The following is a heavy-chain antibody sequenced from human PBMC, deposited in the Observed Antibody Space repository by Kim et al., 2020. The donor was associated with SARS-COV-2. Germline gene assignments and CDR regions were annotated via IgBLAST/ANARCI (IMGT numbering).Heavy chain of an antibody. CDR1: GGSFSGYY. CDR2: IIHSGST. CDR3: ARGGWLQLRPMSY. V-gene: IGHV4-34*01. Sequence: SETLSLTCAVYGGSFSGYYWSWIRQPPGKGLEWIGEIIHSGSTKYNPSLKSRVTISVDTSKNQFSLKVSSVTAADTAVYYCARGGWLQLRPMSYWGQGTLVTVSS. D-gene: IGHD5-12*01. J-gene: IGHJ4*02.